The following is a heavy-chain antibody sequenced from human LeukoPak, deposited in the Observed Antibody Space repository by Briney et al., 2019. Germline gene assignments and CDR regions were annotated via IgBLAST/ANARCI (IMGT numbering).Heavy chain of an antibody. V-gene: IGHV1-2*02. D-gene: IGHD1-26*01. Sequence: ASVKVSCQASGYTFTGYYMHWVRQAPGQGLEWMGWINPNSGGTNYAQKFQGRVTMTRDTSISTAYMELSRLRSDDTAVYYCATQSAEGELRNAFDIWGQGTMVTVSS. CDR1: GYTFTGYY. J-gene: IGHJ3*02. CDR2: INPNSGGT. CDR3: ATQSAEGELRNAFDI.